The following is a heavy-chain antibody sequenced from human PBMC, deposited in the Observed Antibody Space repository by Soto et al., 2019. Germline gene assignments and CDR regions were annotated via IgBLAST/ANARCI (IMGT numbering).Heavy chain of an antibody. CDR2: IMPLYAKP. Sequence: QVQLVQSGAEEKKPGSSVKVSCKASGGTFNTYTISWVRQVPGQGLEWMGGIMPLYAKPTYAQPFLGRLTIAADEHMSTVYMELSSLRSEDTALYYCASLNNWSSGDGRIDVWGRGTAVTVSS. J-gene: IGHJ6*02. CDR1: GGTFNTYT. CDR3: ASLNNWSSGDGRIDV. D-gene: IGHD1-26*01. V-gene: IGHV1-69*01.